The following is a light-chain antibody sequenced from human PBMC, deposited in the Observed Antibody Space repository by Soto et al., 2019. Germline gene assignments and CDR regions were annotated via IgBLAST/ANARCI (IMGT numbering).Light chain of an antibody. J-gene: IGLJ3*02. CDR3: CSYASSTAWV. CDR1: SSDVGSYNL. V-gene: IGLV2-14*02. CDR2: EGS. Sequence: QSALTQPASVSGSPGQSITISCTGSSSDVGSYNLVSWYQQHPDKAPKLMIYEGSKRPSGVSNRFSGSKSGNTASLTISGLQAEDEADYYCCSYASSTAWVFGAGTKVTVL.